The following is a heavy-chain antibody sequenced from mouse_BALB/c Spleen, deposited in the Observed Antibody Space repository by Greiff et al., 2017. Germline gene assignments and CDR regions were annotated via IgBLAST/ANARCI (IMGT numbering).Heavy chain of an antibody. J-gene: IGHJ4*01. CDR1: GFNIKDTY. D-gene: IGHD2-4*01. CDR3: ARADYLYAMDD. Sequence: VQLQQSGAELVKPGASVKLSCTASGFNIKDTYMHWVKQRPEQGLEWIGRIDPANGNTKYDPKFQGKATITADTSSNTAYLQLSSLTSEDTAVYYCARADYLYAMDDWGQGTSVTVAA. V-gene: IGHV14-3*02. CDR2: IDPANGNT.